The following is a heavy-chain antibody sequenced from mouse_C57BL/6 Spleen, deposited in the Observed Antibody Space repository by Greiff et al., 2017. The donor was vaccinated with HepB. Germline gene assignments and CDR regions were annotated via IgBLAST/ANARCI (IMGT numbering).Heavy chain of an antibody. Sequence: VQLQQSGPELVKPGASVKISCKASGYAFSSSWMNWVKQRPGKGLEWIGRIYPGDGDTNYNGKFKGKATLTADKSSSTAYMQLSSLTSEDSAVYFCARRANWDYAMVYWGQGTSVTVSS. CDR1: GYAFSSSW. V-gene: IGHV1-82*01. J-gene: IGHJ4*01. CDR2: IYPGDGDT. D-gene: IGHD4-1*01. CDR3: ARRANWDYAMVY.